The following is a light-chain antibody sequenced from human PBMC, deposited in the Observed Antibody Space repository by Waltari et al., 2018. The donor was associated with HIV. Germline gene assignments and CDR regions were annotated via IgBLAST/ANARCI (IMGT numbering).Light chain of an antibody. V-gene: IGKV3-20*01. CDR3: QQYGTSPYT. CDR2: AAS. CDR1: RSVSSNS. Sequence: ENVLTQSPGTLSLSPGERATLSCRASRSVSSNSLTWYQQRPGQAPRLLIYAASTRATAIPDRFSGSASGTDFTLTISRLEPEDFAVYYCQQYGTSPYTFGQGTKVEI. J-gene: IGKJ2*01.